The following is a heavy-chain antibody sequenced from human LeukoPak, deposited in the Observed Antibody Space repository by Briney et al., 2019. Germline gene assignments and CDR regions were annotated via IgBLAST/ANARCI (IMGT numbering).Heavy chain of an antibody. J-gene: IGHJ5*02. CDR1: GYTFTGYY. D-gene: IGHD2-2*01. V-gene: IGHV1-2*02. CDR2: IKPDSGGT. CDR3: AREEYHLVSLDP. Sequence: ASVKVSCKASGYTFTGYYMHWVRQAPGQGLEWMGWIKPDSGGTSYAQKFQGRVTMTRNTSISTAYMELSSLRPDDTAVYYCAREEYHLVSLDPWGLGTLVTVSS.